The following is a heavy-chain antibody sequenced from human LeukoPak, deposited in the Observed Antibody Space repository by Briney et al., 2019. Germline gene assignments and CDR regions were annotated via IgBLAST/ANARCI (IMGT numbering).Heavy chain of an antibody. CDR2: IYYSGST. J-gene: IGHJ4*02. CDR3: ASVTVLSPHYFDY. V-gene: IGHV4-39*01. D-gene: IGHD3-16*01. CDR1: GFTFSNYA. Sequence: TGGSLRLSCAASGFTFSNYAMSWVRQAPGKGLEWIGSIYYSGSTYYNPSLKSRVTISVDTSKNQFSLKLSSVTAADTAVYYCASVTVLSPHYFDYWGQGTLVTVSS.